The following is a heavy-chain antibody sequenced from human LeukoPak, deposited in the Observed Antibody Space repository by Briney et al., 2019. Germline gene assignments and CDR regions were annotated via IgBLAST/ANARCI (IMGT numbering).Heavy chain of an antibody. CDR1: GDSFIGSF. J-gene: IGHJ4*02. V-gene: IGHV4-59*01. CDR3: ARRRYYDSSGYNPTYYFDY. D-gene: IGHD3-22*01. CDR2: XXXPVDT. Sequence: SETLSLTCTVSGDSFIGSFWSWIRQAPGKXLXXXXXXXXPVDTNYNPSLQSRVTMSVDISTKQFSLRLTSVTAADTAVYYCARRRYYDSSGYNPTYYFDYWGQGILVTVSS.